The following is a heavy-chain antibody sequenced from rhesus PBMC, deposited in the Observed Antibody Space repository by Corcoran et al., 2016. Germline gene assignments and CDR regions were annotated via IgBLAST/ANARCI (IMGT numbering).Heavy chain of an antibody. J-gene: IGHJ4*01. Sequence: QVQLQESGPGLVKPLETLSLTCAVSGGSISSNYWSWIRQGPGKGLEWIGYIYCRGSHTNYNPSLNSRVALSVDTSKNQLSLKLSSVTAADTAVYYCARRSPGGDHFDYWGQGVLVTVSS. V-gene: IGHV4S11*01. CDR2: IYCRGSHT. CDR3: ARRSPGGDHFDY. D-gene: IGHD5-42*01. CDR1: GGSISSNY.